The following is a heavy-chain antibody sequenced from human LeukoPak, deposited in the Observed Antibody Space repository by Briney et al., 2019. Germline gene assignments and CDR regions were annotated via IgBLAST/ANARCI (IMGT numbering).Heavy chain of an antibody. V-gene: IGHV4-59*01. CDR2: IYYSGST. CDR1: GGSISSYY. D-gene: IGHD1-26*01. Sequence: PSETLSLTCTVSGGSISSYYWSWIRQPPGKGLEWIGYIYYSGSTNYNPSLKSRVTISVDTSKNQFSPKLSSVTAADTAVYYCARGYRVGATYFDYWGQGTLVTVSS. CDR3: ARGYRVGATYFDY. J-gene: IGHJ4*02.